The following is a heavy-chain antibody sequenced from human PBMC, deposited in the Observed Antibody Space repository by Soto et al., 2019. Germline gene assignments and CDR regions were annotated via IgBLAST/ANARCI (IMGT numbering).Heavy chain of an antibody. D-gene: IGHD6-19*01. Sequence: QVQLVQSGAEVKKPGSSVKVSCKASGGTFRSYTISWVRQAPGQGLEWMGRTIPILGIANYAQKFQGRVTITADKSTSTAYMGLSSLRSEDTAVYYCARDLSSVLWGQGTLVTVSS. CDR1: GGTFRSYT. CDR2: TIPILGIA. J-gene: IGHJ4*02. V-gene: IGHV1-69*08. CDR3: ARDLSSVL.